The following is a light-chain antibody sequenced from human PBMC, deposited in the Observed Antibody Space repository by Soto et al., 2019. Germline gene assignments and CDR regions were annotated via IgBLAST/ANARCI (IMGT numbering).Light chain of an antibody. J-gene: IGKJ4*01. Sequence: DIQMTQSPSSLSASVGDSVTITCRASQGSNKCLAWFQQKPGTAPKSLISTASRLQSGVPSRFSGSGSGTHFTLTINTLQPEDFATYYCQQYESVPLTFGGGTRVEIK. CDR3: QQYESVPLT. CDR2: TAS. CDR1: QGSNKC. V-gene: IGKV1-16*01.